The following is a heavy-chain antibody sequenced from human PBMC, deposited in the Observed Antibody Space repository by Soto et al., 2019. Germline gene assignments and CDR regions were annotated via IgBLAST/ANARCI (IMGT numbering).Heavy chain of an antibody. D-gene: IGHD4-17*01. V-gene: IGHV4-59*01. CDR1: GSSISPFY. CDR2: IYYSGST. CDR3: SRVGGYYGDYPNFDY. J-gene: IGHJ4*02. Sequence: PSETLSLTCIVSGSSISPFYWSWIRQPPGKGLEWTGNIYYSGSTNYNPSLKSRVTISVDTSKRQFSLNLYSMTAADTAVYYCSRVGGYYGDYPNFDYWGQGTRVTVSS.